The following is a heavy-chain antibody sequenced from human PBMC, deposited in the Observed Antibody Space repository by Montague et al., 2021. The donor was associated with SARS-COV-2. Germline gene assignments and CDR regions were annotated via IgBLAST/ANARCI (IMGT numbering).Heavy chain of an antibody. CDR1: GGSFSDYS. D-gene: IGHD3-22*01. V-gene: IGHV4-34*01. CDR3: ARGREHINMVVVVVTGGEYYVDF. CDR2: INNRGST. Sequence: SETLSLTCAVSGGSFSDYSCTWIRHRHAKGMELIWEINNRGSTNYNSYLKSQVIISVDTSKTQFYLKMTSVTAADTAVYYCARGREHINMVVVVVTGGEYYVDFWGQGTLVAVSS. J-gene: IGHJ4*02.